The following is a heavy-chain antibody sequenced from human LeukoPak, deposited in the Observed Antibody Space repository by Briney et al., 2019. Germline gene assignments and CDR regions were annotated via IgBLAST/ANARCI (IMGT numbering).Heavy chain of an antibody. Sequence: PSETLSLTCSVSGGSISSSIYYWGWIRQPPGKGVEWSVSIYYSGSTYYNPSLKSRVTISVDTSKNQFSLKLRSVTAADTAVYYCARRLGGSGSYYYWGQGTLVTVSS. CDR3: ARRLGGSGSYYY. V-gene: IGHV4-39*01. J-gene: IGHJ4*02. CDR2: IYYSGST. CDR1: GGSISSSIYY. D-gene: IGHD3-10*01.